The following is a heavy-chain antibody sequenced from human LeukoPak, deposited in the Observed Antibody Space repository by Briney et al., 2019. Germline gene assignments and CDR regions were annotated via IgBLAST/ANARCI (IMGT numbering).Heavy chain of an antibody. CDR2: ISSSGSTI. J-gene: IGHJ3*02. CDR1: GFTFSDYY. CDR3: ARASSSWYGNDAFDT. Sequence: GGSLRLSCAASGFTFSDYYMSWIRQAPGKGLEWVSYISSSGSTIYYADSVKGRFTISRDNAKSSLYLQMNSLRAEDTAVYYCARASSSWYGNDAFDTWGQGTMVTVSS. V-gene: IGHV3-11*01. D-gene: IGHD6-13*01.